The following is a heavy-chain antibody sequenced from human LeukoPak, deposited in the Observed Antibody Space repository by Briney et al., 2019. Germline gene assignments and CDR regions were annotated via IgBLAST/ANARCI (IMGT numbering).Heavy chain of an antibody. V-gene: IGHV3-9*03. Sequence: TGGSLSLSCAASGFTFDDYAMHWGRQAPGKGLGWVSGISWNSGSRGYADSVKGRFTISRDNAKNSLYLQMNSLRAEDMALYYCAKDKTGDWYRGAFDIWGQGTMVTVSS. J-gene: IGHJ3*02. CDR3: AKDKTGDWYRGAFDI. D-gene: IGHD7-27*01. CDR1: GFTFDDYA. CDR2: ISWNSGSR.